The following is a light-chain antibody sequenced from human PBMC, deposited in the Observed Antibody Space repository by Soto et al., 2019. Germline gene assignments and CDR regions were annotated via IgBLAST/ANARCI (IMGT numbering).Light chain of an antibody. CDR1: ISDVGGYSF. CDR2: DVS. CDR3: SSFTGRNYV. J-gene: IGLJ1*01. Sequence: QSALTQPASVSGSPGQSITSFCTGTISDVGGYSFVSWYQQYPGKAPKLMICDVSNRPSGVSNRFSGSKSGNTASLTISGLQAEDEADYYCSSFTGRNYVFGTGTKVNVL. V-gene: IGLV2-14*03.